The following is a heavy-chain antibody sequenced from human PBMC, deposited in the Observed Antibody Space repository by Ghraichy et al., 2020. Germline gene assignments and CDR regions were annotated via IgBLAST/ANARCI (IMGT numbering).Heavy chain of an antibody. CDR3: ARRGYCSGGSCYGHPPRYYYYYGMDV. CDR1: GYSFTSYW. V-gene: IGHV5-51*01. Sequence: GESLNISCKGSGYSFTSYWIGWVRQMPGKGLEWMGIIYPGDSDTRYSPSFQGQVTISADKSISTAYLQWSSLTASDTAMYYCARRGYCSGGSCYGHPPRYYYYYGMDVWGQGTTVTVSS. CDR2: IYPGDSDT. D-gene: IGHD2-15*01. J-gene: IGHJ6*02.